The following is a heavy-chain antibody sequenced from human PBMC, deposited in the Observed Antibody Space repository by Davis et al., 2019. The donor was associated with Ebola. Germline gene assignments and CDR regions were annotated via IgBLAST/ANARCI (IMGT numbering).Heavy chain of an antibody. V-gene: IGHV3-30*18. CDR2: ISYDGSNK. Sequence: GESLKISCAASGFTFSSYGMHWVRQAPGKGLEWVAVISYDGSNKYYADSVKGRFTISRDNSKNTLYLQMNSLRAEDTAVYYCAKEGSQYSGYDLGGQGTLVTVSS. CDR1: GFTFSSYG. CDR3: AKEGSQYSGYDL. D-gene: IGHD5-12*01. J-gene: IGHJ4*02.